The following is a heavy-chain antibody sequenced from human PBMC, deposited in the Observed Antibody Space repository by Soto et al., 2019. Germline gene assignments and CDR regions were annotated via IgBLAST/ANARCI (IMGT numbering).Heavy chain of an antibody. V-gene: IGHV4-34*01. J-gene: IGHJ4*02. CDR3: ARTPIIAVAGQYYYDSSGYPPDY. CDR1: GGSFSGYY. Sequence: SETLSLTCAVYGGSFSGYYWSWIRQPPGKGLEWIGEINHSGSTNYNPSLKSRVTISVDTSKNQFSLKLSSVTAADTAVYYCARTPIIAVAGQYYYDSSGYPPDYWGQGTLVTVSS. CDR2: INHSGST. D-gene: IGHD3-22*01.